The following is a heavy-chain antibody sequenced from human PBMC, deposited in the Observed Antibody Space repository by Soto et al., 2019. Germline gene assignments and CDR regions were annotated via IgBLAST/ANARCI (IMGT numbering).Heavy chain of an antibody. CDR3: ALPYFIYGSGDPHDAHDI. D-gene: IGHD2-15*01. CDR1: GYSFTSYW. V-gene: IGHV5-51*01. J-gene: IGHJ3*02. Sequence: PGESLKISCKGSGYSFTSYWIGWVRQMPGKGLEWMGIIYPGDSDTRYSPSFQGQVTISADKSISTAYLQWSSLKASDTAMHYCALPYFIYGSGDPHDAHDIWSQGTIVTGS. CDR2: IYPGDSDT.